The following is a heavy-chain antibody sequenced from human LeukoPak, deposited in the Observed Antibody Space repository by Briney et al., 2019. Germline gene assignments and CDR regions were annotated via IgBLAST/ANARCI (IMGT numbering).Heavy chain of an antibody. J-gene: IGHJ6*02. CDR2: ISSGSSYI. CDR1: GFTFSSYS. D-gene: IGHD2-15*01. V-gene: IGHV3-21*01. Sequence: PGGSLRLSCAASGFTFSSYSMNWVRQAPGKGLEWVSSISSGSSYIYYADSVKGRFTISRDNAKNSLYLQMNSLRAEDTAVYYCARAGAGYCSGGSCRRGMDVWGQGTTVTVSS. CDR3: ARAGAGYCSGGSCRRGMDV.